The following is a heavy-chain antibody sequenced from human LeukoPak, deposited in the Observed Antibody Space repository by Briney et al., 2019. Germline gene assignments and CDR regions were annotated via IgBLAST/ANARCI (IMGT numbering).Heavy chain of an antibody. D-gene: IGHD2-15*01. J-gene: IGHJ5*02. CDR1: GGSISSYY. CDR2: IYYSGST. CDR3: ARFQRVVNVWFDP. V-gene: IGHV4-59*01. Sequence: SETLSLTCTVSGGSISSYYWSWIRQPPGKGLEWIGYIYYSGSTNYNPSLKSRVTISVDTSKNQFSLKLSSVAAADTAVYYCARFQRVVNVWFDPWGQGTLVTVSS.